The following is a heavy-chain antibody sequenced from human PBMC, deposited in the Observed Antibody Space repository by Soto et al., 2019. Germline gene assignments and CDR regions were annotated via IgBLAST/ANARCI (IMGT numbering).Heavy chain of an antibody. CDR1: GFNFTNHW. J-gene: IGHJ5*02. CDR2: ITSDGKSK. CDR3: ARESGDWPLNWVDP. V-gene: IGHV3-74*01. Sequence: VHLVESGGGLVQPGGSLRLSCAASGFNFTNHWMHWVRQAPGKGLVWVSRITSDGKSKAYAESVKGRFAISRDNAKNSVYLQINGLTVEDTAVYYRARESGDWPLNWVDPCGQGTLVTVSS. D-gene: IGHD2-21*02.